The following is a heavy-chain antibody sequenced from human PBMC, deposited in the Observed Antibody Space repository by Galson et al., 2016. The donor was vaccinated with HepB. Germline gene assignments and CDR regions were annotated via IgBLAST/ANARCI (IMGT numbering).Heavy chain of an antibody. D-gene: IGHD5-18*01. Sequence: SLRLSCAASGLIVSRNYISWFRQAPGRGLEWVSVIYFGGDSVHADSVTGRFTIPTDNSQNTLYLHMNSLTVEDTGVYYCARGMTGYSSFNYWGRGTLVTVSS. V-gene: IGHV3-53*01. CDR1: GLIVSRNY. CDR2: IYFGGDS. CDR3: ARGMTGYSSFNY. J-gene: IGHJ4*02.